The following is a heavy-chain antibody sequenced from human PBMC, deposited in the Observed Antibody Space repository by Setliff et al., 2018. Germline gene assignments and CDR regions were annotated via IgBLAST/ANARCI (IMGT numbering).Heavy chain of an antibody. CDR1: GGSISSGTYC. V-gene: IGHV4-31*03. D-gene: IGHD3-9*01. J-gene: IGHJ3*02. Sequence: PSETLSLTCTVSGGSISSGTYCWSWIRQHPGKGLEWIGYFYNSGNTYYNPSLKSRFTISFDTPKNQFSLRLSSVTAVDTAVYYCARVQRYKGAFDIWGPGTLVTVS. CDR3: ARVQRYKGAFDI. CDR2: FYNSGNT.